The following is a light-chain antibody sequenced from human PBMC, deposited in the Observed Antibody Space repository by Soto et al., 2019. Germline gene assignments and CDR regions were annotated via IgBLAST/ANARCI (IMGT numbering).Light chain of an antibody. CDR3: NSYRRSSTRYA. Sequence: QSVLTQPASVSGSPGQSITISCTGTSSDVGGYNYVSWYQQHPGRAPKLLIYDVSNRPSGVSNRFSGSKSGNTASLTISGLQAEHEADYYCNSYRRSSTRYAFGSGTKVTVL. V-gene: IGLV2-14*03. CDR2: DVS. J-gene: IGLJ1*01. CDR1: SSDVGGYNY.